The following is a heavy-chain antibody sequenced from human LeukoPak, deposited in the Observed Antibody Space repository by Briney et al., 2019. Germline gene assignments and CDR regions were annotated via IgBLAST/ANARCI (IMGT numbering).Heavy chain of an antibody. J-gene: IGHJ5*02. CDR1: GFTFSGSA. CDR2: IRSKANSDAT. Sequence: PGGSLKLSCAASGFTFSGSAMHWVRQASGKGLEWVGRIRSKANSDATEYAASVKGRFTISRDDSKSTAYLQMNSLKTEDTAVYYCTGGLIAVARSAFDPWGQGTLVTVSS. D-gene: IGHD6-19*01. CDR3: TGGLIAVARSAFDP. V-gene: IGHV3-73*01.